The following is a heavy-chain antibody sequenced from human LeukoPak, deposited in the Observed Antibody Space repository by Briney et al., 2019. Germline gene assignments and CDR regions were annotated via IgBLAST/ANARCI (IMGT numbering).Heavy chain of an antibody. D-gene: IGHD2-15*01. V-gene: IGHV3-30-3*01. CDR2: ISYDGSNK. Sequence: GGSLRLSCAASGFTFSGYAMHWVRQAPGKGLEWVAVISYDGSNKYYADSVKGRFTISRDNSKNTLYLQMNSLRAEDTAVYYCAREALRYCSGGSCYSFDYWGQGTLVTVSS. J-gene: IGHJ4*02. CDR1: GFTFSGYA. CDR3: AREALRYCSGGSCYSFDY.